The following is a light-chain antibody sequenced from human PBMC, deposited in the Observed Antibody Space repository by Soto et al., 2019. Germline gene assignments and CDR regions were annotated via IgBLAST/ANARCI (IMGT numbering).Light chain of an antibody. Sequence: EIVVTQSPATLSVSPGERATLSCRASQSVSSNLAWYQQKPGQAPRLLINGASTRATGIPARFSGSGSGTEFSLTISSLQSEDFAVYYCHQYDNAPQTYGQGTKVDIK. CDR1: QSVSSN. J-gene: IGKJ2*01. CDR3: HQYDNAPQT. V-gene: IGKV3-15*01. CDR2: GAS.